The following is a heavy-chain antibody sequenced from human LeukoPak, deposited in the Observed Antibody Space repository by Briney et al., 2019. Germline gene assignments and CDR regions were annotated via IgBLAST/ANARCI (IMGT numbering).Heavy chain of an antibody. J-gene: IGHJ4*02. CDR3: ARWGREYYDILTRSYYFDY. D-gene: IGHD3-9*01. CDR2: IYHSGST. Sequence: PSETLSLTCAVSGYSISSGYYWGWIRQPPGKGLEWIGRIYHSGSTYYNPSLKSRVTISVDMSKNHFSLKLSSVTAADTAVYYCARWGREYYDILTRSYYFDYWGQGTLVTVSS. V-gene: IGHV4-38-2*01. CDR1: GYSISSGYY.